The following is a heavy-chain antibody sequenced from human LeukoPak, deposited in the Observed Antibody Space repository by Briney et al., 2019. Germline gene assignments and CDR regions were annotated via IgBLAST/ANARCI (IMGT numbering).Heavy chain of an antibody. V-gene: IGHV4-30-4*08. J-gene: IGHJ4*02. CDR2: IYYSGST. CDR3: ARGYDFWSGYYFDY. CDR1: GGSISSGDYY. Sequence: SETLSLTCTVSGGSISSGDYYWSWIRQPPGKGLEWIGYIYYSGSTYYNPSLKSRVTISVDTSKNQFSLKLSSVTAANTAVYYCARGYDFWSGYYFDYWGQGTLVTVSS. D-gene: IGHD3/OR15-3a*01.